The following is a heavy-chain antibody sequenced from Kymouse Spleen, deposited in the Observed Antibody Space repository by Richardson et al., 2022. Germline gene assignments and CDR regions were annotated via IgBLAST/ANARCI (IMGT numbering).Heavy chain of an antibody. Sequence: EVQLVESGGGLVKPGGSLRLSCAASGFTFSSYSMNWVRQAPGKGLEWVSSISSSSSYIYYADSVKGRFTISRDNAKNSLYLQMNSLRAEDTAVYYCARAPYSSSAYYYGMDVWGQGTTVTVSS. J-gene: IGHJ6*02. CDR1: GFTFSSYS. V-gene: IGHV3-21*03. CDR3: ARAPYSSSAYYYGMDV. D-gene: IGHD6-6*01. CDR2: ISSSSSYI.